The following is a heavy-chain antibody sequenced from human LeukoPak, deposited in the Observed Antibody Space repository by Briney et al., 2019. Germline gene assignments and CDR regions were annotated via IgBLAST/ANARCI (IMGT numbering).Heavy chain of an antibody. V-gene: IGHV3-30-3*01. CDR2: ISYDGSNK. D-gene: IGHD2-8*01. CDR3: ARVNPLMAPGAFDI. CDR1: GFTFSSYA. Sequence: GGSLRLSCAASGFTFSSYAMHWVRQAPGKGLEWVAVISYDGSNKYCADSVKGRFTISRDNSKDTLYLQMNSLRAEDTAIFYCARVNPLMAPGAFDIWGQGTMVAVSS. J-gene: IGHJ3*02.